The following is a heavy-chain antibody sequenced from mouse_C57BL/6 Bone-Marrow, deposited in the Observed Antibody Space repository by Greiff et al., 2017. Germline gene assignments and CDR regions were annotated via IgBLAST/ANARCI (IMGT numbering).Heavy chain of an antibody. CDR1: GYTFTSYW. J-gene: IGHJ3*01. Sequence: VQLQQSGAELVKPGASVKLSCKASGYTFTSYWMHWVKQRPGQGLEWIGMIHPNSGSTNYNEKFKSKATLTVDKSSSTAYMQLSSLTSEDSAVYYCARSGYYYGSRCFAYWGQGTLVTVSA. CDR3: ARSGYYYGSRCFAY. V-gene: IGHV1-64*01. D-gene: IGHD1-1*01. CDR2: IHPNSGST.